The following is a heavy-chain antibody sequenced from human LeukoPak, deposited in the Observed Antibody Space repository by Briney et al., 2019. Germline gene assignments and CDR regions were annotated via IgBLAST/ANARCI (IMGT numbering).Heavy chain of an antibody. D-gene: IGHD6-13*01. CDR3: ARDGQQLGF. CDR1: GFTFSIYW. V-gene: IGHV3-7*04. J-gene: IGHJ4*02. CDR2: IKQDGSEK. Sequence: GRSLRLSCAASGFTFSIYWMSWVRQAPGKGLEWVANIKQDGSEKYYVDSVKGRFTISRDNAKNSLYLQMNSLRAEDTAVYYCARDGQQLGFWGQGTLVTVSS.